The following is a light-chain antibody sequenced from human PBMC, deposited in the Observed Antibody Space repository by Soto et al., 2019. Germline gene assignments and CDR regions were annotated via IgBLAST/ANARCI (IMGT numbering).Light chain of an antibody. CDR1: QSVRSN. J-gene: IGKJ4*01. CDR2: GAF. V-gene: IGKV3D-15*01. Sequence: EVVMTQSPTTLSVSPGERATLSCRASQSVRSNLAWYQQKPGQAPRVLIFGAFTRATGIPARFSGSGSGTDFTLTISSLEPEDFAVYYCQQRSILFTFGGGTKVDIK. CDR3: QQRSILFT.